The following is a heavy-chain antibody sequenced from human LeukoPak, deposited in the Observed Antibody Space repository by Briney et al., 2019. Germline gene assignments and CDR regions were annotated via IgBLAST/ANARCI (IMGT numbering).Heavy chain of an antibody. J-gene: IGHJ5*02. CDR1: GVSIISSNSY. CDR2: IYHSGST. Sequence: SETLSLTCTVSGVSIISSNSYWGWIRQPPGKGLEWIGTIYHSGSTYYNPSLKSRVTISVDTSKNQFSLKLSSVTAADTAVYYCARGYSSSWYFNWFDPWGQGTLVTVSS. CDR3: ARGYSSSWYFNWFDP. D-gene: IGHD6-13*01. V-gene: IGHV4-39*07.